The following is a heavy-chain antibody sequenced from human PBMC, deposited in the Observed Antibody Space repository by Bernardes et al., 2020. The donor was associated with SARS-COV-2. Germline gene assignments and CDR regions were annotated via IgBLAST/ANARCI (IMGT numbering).Heavy chain of an antibody. J-gene: IGHJ4*02. CDR3: ARGVSTPLDY. V-gene: IGHV3-21*01. D-gene: IGHD3-3*01. Sequence: GGSLRLSCAASGSTFSTFNMNWVRQTPGKGLEWVSSITPSSDYVSYAESVKGRFTISRDNAKNYLYLQMNSLRAEDTAVYYCARGVSTPLDYWGQGTLVTVSS. CDR2: ITPSSDYV. CDR1: GSTFSTFN.